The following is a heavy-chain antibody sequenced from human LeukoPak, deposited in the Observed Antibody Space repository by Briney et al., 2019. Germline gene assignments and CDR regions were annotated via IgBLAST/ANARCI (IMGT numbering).Heavy chain of an antibody. V-gene: IGHV3-11*05. CDR3: ARGRSGSYYGLDY. CDR2: ITTSSSYT. D-gene: IGHD1-26*01. Sequence: GGSLRLSCAASGFTFSDYYMSWIRQAPGKGLEWVSYITTSSSYTNYADSVKGRFTVSRDNAKNSLYLQMNSLRAEDTAVYYCARGRSGSYYGLDYWGQGTLATVSS. CDR1: GFTFSDYY. J-gene: IGHJ4*02.